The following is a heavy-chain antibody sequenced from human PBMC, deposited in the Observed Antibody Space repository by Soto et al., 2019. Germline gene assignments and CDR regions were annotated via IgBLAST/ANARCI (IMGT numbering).Heavy chain of an antibody. CDR2: IYPGDSDT. J-gene: IGHJ4*02. V-gene: IGHV5-51*01. CDR3: ARPSDVGLASSFEY. Sequence: PGESLKISCKGSGYSFTCYWIGWVRQMPGKGLEWMGIIYPGDSDTRYSPSFQGQVTISTDKSISTAYLQWSNLKASDTAIYFCARPSDVGLASSFEYWGQGTQVTVSS. CDR1: GYSFTCYW.